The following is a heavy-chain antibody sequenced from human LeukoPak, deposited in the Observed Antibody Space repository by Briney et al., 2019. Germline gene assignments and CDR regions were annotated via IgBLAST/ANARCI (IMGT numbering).Heavy chain of an antibody. V-gene: IGHV4-39*07. Sequence: SETLSLTCTVSGASINSSGYYWGWIRQPPGKGLEWIGSHYYSGSTYHNPSLKSRVTISEHTSKNQFSLKLTSVTAADTAVYYCARGLYHVDSWGQGTLLTVSS. CDR1: GASINSSGYY. CDR3: ARGLYHVDS. D-gene: IGHD1-14*01. CDR2: HYYSGST. J-gene: IGHJ4*02.